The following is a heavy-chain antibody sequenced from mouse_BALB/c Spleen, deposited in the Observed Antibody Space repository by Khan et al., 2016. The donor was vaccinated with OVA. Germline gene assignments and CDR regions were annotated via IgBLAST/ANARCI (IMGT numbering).Heavy chain of an antibody. CDR3: ATSYYYGYYFDY. J-gene: IGHJ2*01. CDR2: ISGDSSTI. CDR1: GFTFSSYG. D-gene: IGHD1-1*01. Sequence: EVELVESGGGLVQPGGSRKLSCVASGFTFSSYGMHWVRQAPEKGLEWVAYISGDSSTIYYADTVKGRLTISRDNPKNTLFLQMTSLMSEDTAMYYCATSYYYGYYFDYWGPGTTLTVSS. V-gene: IGHV5-17*02.